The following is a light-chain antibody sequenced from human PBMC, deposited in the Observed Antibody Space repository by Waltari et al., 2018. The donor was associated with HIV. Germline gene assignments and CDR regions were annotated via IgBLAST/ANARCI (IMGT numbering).Light chain of an antibody. CDR2: AAS. J-gene: IGKJ1*01. CDR3: KQSYSSPRT. CDR1: QSISSF. Sequence: DVQITQSPSFLSASVGDKITITCRARQSISSFLNWYQEKPGKAPKLLIYAASNLQIRVPLRVSGSGSGTEVKFTISGLEPEDFGIDCCKQSYSSPRTFGQGTEV. V-gene: IGKV1-39*01.